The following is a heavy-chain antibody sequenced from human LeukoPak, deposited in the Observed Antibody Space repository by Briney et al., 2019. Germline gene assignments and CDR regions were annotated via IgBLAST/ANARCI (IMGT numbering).Heavy chain of an antibody. CDR3: ARAVCSGGSCYFDY. D-gene: IGHD2-15*01. Sequence: ASVKVSCKVSGYTFTSYGIGWVRQAPGQGLEWMGWISAYNGNTNHAQKLQGRVTMTTDTSTSTAYMELRSLRSDDTAVYYCARAVCSGGSCYFDYWGQGTLVTVSS. CDR2: ISAYNGNT. CDR1: GYTFTSYG. J-gene: IGHJ4*02. V-gene: IGHV1-18*01.